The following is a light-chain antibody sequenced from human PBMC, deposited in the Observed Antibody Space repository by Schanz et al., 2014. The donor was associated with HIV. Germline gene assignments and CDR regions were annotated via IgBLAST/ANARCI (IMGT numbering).Light chain of an antibody. Sequence: QSVLTQPPSASGSPGQSITISCTGTSSDVGYYNYVSWYQQHPGKAPKLMIYEVSKRPSGVSNRFSGSKSGYTASLTISGLQAEDEADYYCSSYTSSSTYVFGTGTKLTVL. J-gene: IGLJ1*01. CDR3: SSYTSSSTYV. CDR2: EVS. V-gene: IGLV2-14*01. CDR1: SSDVGYYNY.